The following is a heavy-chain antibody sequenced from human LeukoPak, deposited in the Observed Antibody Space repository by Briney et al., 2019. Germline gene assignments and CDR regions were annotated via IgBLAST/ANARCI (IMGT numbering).Heavy chain of an antibody. J-gene: IGHJ4*02. V-gene: IGHV4-34*01. CDR2: INHSGST. D-gene: IGHD3-22*01. CDR3: ARHLRITMIVVVISAYFDY. CDR1: GGSFSGYY. Sequence: ADTLSLTCAVYGGSFSGYYWRWLRQPPGKGLEWIGEINHSGSTNYNPSLKSRVTISVDTSKNQFSLKLSSVTAADTAVYYCARHLRITMIVVVISAYFDYWGQGTLVTVSS.